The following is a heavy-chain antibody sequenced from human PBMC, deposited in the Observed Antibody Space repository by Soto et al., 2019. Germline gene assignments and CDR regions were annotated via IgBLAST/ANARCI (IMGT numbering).Heavy chain of an antibody. CDR2: IYSGGST. CDR3: ARDQSWHDLVWWFDP. D-gene: IGHD1-1*01. Sequence: PGGSLRLSCAASGFTVSSNYMSWVRQAPGKGLEWVSVIYSGGSTYYADSVKGRFTISRDNSKNTLYLQMNSLRADDTAVYYCARDQSWHDLVWWFDPWGQGTLVTVSS. V-gene: IGHV3-53*01. CDR1: GFTVSSNY. J-gene: IGHJ5*02.